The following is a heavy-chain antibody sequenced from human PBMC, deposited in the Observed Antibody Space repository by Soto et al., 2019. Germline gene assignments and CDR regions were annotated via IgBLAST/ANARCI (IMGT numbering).Heavy chain of an antibody. Sequence: GASVKVSCKASGDTFTNHYMHWVRQAPGQGLEWMGIINPSGGSTTYAQKFQGRVTMTRDTSTSTVYMELSSLRSEDTAVYYCIRGHCANGLFRPCDFWGQGTLVTVSS. D-gene: IGHD2-8*01. CDR3: IRGHCANGLFRPCDF. CDR2: INPSGGST. V-gene: IGHV1-46*03. CDR1: GDTFTNHY. J-gene: IGHJ4*02.